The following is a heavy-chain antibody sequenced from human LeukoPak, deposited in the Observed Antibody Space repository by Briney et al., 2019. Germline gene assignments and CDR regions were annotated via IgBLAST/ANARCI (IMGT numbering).Heavy chain of an antibody. CDR3: ARDSWRTMVRGVTGMDV. CDR2: ISYDGSNK. Sequence: GGSLRLSCAASGFTFSSYGMHWVRQAPGKGLEWVAVISYDGSNKYYADSVKGRFTISRDNSENTLYLQMNSLRAEDTAVYYCARDSWRTMVRGVTGMDVWGQGTTVTVSS. D-gene: IGHD3-10*01. J-gene: IGHJ6*02. CDR1: GFTFSSYG. V-gene: IGHV3-30*03.